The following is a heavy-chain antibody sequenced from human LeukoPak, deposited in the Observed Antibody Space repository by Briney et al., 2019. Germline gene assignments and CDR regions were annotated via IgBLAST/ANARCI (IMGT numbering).Heavy chain of an antibody. CDR1: GFTFSSYG. D-gene: IGHD6-13*01. V-gene: IGHV3-30*02. J-gene: IGHJ4*02. CDR3: AKDPRRYSRTGGYFDY. CDR2: IRYDGSNK. Sequence: PGGSLRLSCAASGFTFSSYGMHWVRQAPGKGLEWVAFIRYDGSNKYYADSVKGRFTSSRDNSKNTLYLQMNSLRAEDTAVYYCAKDPRRYSRTGGYFDYWGQGTLVTVSS.